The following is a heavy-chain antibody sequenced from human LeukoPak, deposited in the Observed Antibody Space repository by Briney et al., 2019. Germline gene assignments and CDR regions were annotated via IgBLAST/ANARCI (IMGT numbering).Heavy chain of an antibody. CDR2: IKQDGSEK. D-gene: IGHD6-13*01. CDR3: ARDGQQLAPYAMDV. J-gene: IGHJ6*02. V-gene: IGHV3-7*01. CDR1: GFTFSNYW. Sequence: GGSLRLSCAVSGFTFSNYWMSWVRQAPGKGLEWVANIKQDGSEKYYVDSVKGRFTTSRDNSKNTVYLQMNSLRAEDTAVYFCARDGQQLAPYAMDVWGQGTTVTVS.